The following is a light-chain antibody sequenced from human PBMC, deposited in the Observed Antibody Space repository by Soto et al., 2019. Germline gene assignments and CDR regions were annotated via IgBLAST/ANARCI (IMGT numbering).Light chain of an antibody. CDR1: SSNIGAGYD. CDR2: GNS. Sequence: QSVLTQPPSVSGAPGERVTISCTGSSSNIGAGYDVHWYQQLPGTAPKLLIYGNSNRPSGVPDRFSGSKSGTSAPLAITGLQAEDEADYYCQSYDSSLSVFGTGTKVTVL. CDR3: QSYDSSLSV. V-gene: IGLV1-40*01. J-gene: IGLJ1*01.